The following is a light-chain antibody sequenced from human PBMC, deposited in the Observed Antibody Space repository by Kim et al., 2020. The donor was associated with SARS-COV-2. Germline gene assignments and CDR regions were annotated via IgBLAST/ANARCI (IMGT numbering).Light chain of an antibody. CDR3: CSYSGTYIVM. J-gene: IGLJ3*02. Sequence: QSVILACSGTSSDVVAYTSYAWYHQRPHKAPQVIIHDVSQRRPGGVDRFSGSKPGNTAALIIICLQVEEDADYYCCSYSGTYIVMFGGGTQLTVL. CDR2: DVS. CDR1: SSDVVAYTS. V-gene: IGLV2-11*01.